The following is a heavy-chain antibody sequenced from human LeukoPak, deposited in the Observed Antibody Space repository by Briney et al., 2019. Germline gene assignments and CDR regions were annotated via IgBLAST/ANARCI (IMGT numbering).Heavy chain of an antibody. CDR1: GYTLTELS. J-gene: IGHJ4*02. V-gene: IGHV1-24*01. CDR3: ATARGFSSSFDY. D-gene: IGHD6-13*01. CDR2: FDPEDGET. Sequence: GASVKVSCKVSGYTLTELSMHWVRQAPGKGLEWMGGFDPEDGETIYAQKFQGRVTVTEDTSTDTAYMELSSLRSEDTAVYYCATARGFSSSFDYWGQGTLVTVSS.